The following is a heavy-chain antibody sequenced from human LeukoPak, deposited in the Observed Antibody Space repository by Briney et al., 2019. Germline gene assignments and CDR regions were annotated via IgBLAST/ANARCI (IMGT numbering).Heavy chain of an antibody. V-gene: IGHV4-39*01. Sequence: KPSETLSLTCTVSGGSTSSSTYYWGWIRQPPGKGLEWIVSIYYSGSTYYNPALKSRITISVYKAKKQFSLKVTSVTAADTATYYCARRIVIEPEVDYWGQGTLVTVSS. CDR1: GGSTSSSTYY. CDR3: ARRIVIEPEVDY. D-gene: IGHD2-2*01. J-gene: IGHJ4*02. CDR2: IYYSGST.